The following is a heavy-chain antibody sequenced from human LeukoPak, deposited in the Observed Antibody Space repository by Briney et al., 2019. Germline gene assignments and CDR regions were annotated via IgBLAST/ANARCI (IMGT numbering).Heavy chain of an antibody. D-gene: IGHD4-17*01. CDR2: IYYSGIT. CDR3: ARRWAGDQYYYYGMDV. J-gene: IGHJ6*02. V-gene: IGHV4-39*01. CDR1: GGAINSNNYY. Sequence: PSETLTLTCTVSGGAINSNNYYWGWIRQPPGKGLEWIGNIYYSGITYYNPSLKSRVTISVDTSKNQFSLKLSSVTAADTAMYYCARRWAGDQYYYYGMDVWGQGTTVTVSS.